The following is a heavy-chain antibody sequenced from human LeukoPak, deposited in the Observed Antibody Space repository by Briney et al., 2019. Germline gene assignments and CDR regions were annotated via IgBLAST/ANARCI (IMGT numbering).Heavy chain of an antibody. CDR1: GFTFSSYG. CDR3: AKVKTPDTFGGVSAYYYYYGMDV. D-gene: IGHD3-16*01. J-gene: IGHJ6*02. V-gene: IGHV3-30*18. CDR2: ISYDGSNK. Sequence: GGSLRLSCAASGFTFSSYGMHWVRQAPGKGLEWVAVISYDGSNKYYADSVKGRFTISRDNSKNTLYLQMNSLRAEDTAVYYCAKVKTPDTFGGVSAYYYYYGMDVWGQGTTVTVSS.